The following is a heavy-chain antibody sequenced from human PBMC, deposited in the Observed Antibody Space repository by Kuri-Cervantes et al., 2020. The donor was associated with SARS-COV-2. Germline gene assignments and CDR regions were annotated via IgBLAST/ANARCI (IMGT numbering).Heavy chain of an antibody. CDR3: AREGSGSGDAFDI. Sequence: GGSLRLSCATSGFTFSAYSMNWVRQAPGKGLEWVANIKEDGTERCYVDPVKGRFTISRDNAKNSLSLQMNNLRAEDTAVYYCAREGSGSGDAFDIWGQGTMVTVSS. V-gene: IGHV3-7*03. CDR2: IKEDGTER. D-gene: IGHD3-10*01. J-gene: IGHJ3*02. CDR1: GFTFSAYS.